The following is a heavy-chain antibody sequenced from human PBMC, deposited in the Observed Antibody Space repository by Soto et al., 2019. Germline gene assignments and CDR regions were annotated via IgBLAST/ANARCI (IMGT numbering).Heavy chain of an antibody. Sequence: QITLKESGPTLGKPTQTLTLTCTFSGFSLSTSGVGVGWIRQPPGKALEWLALIYWDDDKRYSPSLKSRLTITKDTSKNQVVLTMTNMDPVDTATYYCAHSSKLYYYGSGSYSGFFDPWGQGTLVTVSS. D-gene: IGHD3-10*01. CDR2: IYWDDDK. J-gene: IGHJ5*02. CDR3: AHSSKLYYYGSGSYSGFFDP. CDR1: GFSLSTSGVG. V-gene: IGHV2-5*02.